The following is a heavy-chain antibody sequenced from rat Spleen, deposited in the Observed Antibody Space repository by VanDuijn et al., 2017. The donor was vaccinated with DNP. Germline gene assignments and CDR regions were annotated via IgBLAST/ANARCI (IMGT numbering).Heavy chain of an antibody. Sequence: EVQLQESGPGLVKPSQSLSLTCSVTGYSITSNYWAWIRKFPGNKMEWMGYISYSGYTGYNPSLKSRISIARDTSKNQFFLQLNSVTTEDTATYYCARWGGLGFDYWGQGVMVTVSS. J-gene: IGHJ2*01. CDR1: GYSITSNY. V-gene: IGHV3-1*01. D-gene: IGHD5-1*01. CDR3: ARWGGLGFDY. CDR2: ISYSGYT.